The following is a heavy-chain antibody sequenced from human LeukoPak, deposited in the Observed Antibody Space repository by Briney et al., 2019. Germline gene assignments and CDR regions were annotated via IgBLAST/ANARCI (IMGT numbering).Heavy chain of an antibody. CDR1: GGSIRSYY. V-gene: IGHV4-59*01. D-gene: IGHD3-10*01. CDR3: ARVGSRGSGSYYSDY. Sequence: SETLSLTCTVSGGSIRSYYWSWIRQPPGKGLEWIGYIYYSGSTNYNPSLKSRVTISVDTSKNQFSLKLSSVTAADTAVYYCARVGSRGSGSYYSDYWGQGTLVTVSS. J-gene: IGHJ4*02. CDR2: IYYSGST.